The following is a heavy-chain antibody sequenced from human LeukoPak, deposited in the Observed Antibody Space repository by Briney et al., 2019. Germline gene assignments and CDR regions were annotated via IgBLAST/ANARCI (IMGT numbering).Heavy chain of an antibody. CDR2: IYYSGTT. V-gene: IGHV4-39*01. Sequence: SETLSLTCTVSGGSISSSSYYWGWVRQPPGKGPEWIGTIYYSGTTYYNPSLKSRVTVSVDTSKNQFSLRLSSVTAADTAVYFCARYVVTRGYSFDYWGQGTLVTVSS. CDR3: ARYVVTRGYSFDY. CDR1: GGSISSSSYY. J-gene: IGHJ4*02. D-gene: IGHD4-23*01.